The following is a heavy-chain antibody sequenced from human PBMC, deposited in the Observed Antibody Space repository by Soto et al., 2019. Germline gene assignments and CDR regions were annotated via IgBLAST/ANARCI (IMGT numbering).Heavy chain of an antibody. CDR1: GGSISSSSYY. D-gene: IGHD3-3*01. V-gene: IGHV4-39*01. CDR2: IYYSGST. CDR3: ARRVLRFLEWSTHYGMDV. J-gene: IGHJ6*02. Sequence: PSETLSLTCTVSGGSISSSSYYWGWIRQPPGKGLEWIGSIYYSGSTYYNPSLKSRVTISVDTSKNQFSLKLSSVTAADTAVYYCARRVLRFLEWSTHYGMDVWGQGTTVTVSS.